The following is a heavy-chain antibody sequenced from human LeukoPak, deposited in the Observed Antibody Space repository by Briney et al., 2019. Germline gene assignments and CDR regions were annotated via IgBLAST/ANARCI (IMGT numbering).Heavy chain of an antibody. CDR2: INPSGGST. CDR3: ARDRSSYGSGSRSLDY. CDR1: GYTFTSYY. D-gene: IGHD3-10*01. V-gene: IGHV1-46*01. J-gene: IGHJ4*02. Sequence: GASVKVSCKASGYTFTSYYMHWVRQAPGQGLEWMGIINPSGGSTSYAQKFQGRVTMTRDTSTSTVYMELSSLRSEDTAVYYCARDRSSYGSGSRSLDYWGQGTLVTVSS.